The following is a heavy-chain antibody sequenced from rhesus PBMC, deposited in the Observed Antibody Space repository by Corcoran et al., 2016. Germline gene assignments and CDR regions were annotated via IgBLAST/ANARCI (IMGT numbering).Heavy chain of an antibody. CDR2: GDPEECEA. D-gene: IGHD2-21*01. V-gene: IGHV1-111*02. Sequence: EVQLVQSGAEVKKPGASVKISCKASGYTFTDYYLHWVRQAPGKGLEWMGRGDPEECEAKHAQKFQDRDTITADTSTDTAYMELSSLRSEDTAVYYCATGYCTGSGCYGYFDYWGQGVLVTVSS. CDR3: ATGYCTGSGCYGYFDY. CDR1: GYTFTDYY. J-gene: IGHJ4*01.